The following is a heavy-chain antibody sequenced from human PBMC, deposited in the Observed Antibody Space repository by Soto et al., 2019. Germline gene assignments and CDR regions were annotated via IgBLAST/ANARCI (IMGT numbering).Heavy chain of an antibody. CDR2: ISSSGSTI. CDR1: GFTFSDYS. D-gene: IGHD3-22*01. V-gene: IGHV3-11*01. CDR3: ARDKWHYYDSSGIWGDAFDI. J-gene: IGHJ3*02. Sequence: QVQLVESGGGLVKPGGSLRLSCAASGFTFSDYSMSWIRQAPGKGLEWVSYISSSGSTIYYAESVKGRFTISRDNAKNSQYLQMNSLGAEDTAVYYCARDKWHYYDSSGIWGDAFDIWGQGTMVTVSS.